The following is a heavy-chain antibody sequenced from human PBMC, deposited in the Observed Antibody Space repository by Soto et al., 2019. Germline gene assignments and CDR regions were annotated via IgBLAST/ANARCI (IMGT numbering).Heavy chain of an antibody. CDR1: GFYFSDSA. CDR2: IRGKPHNYAT. CDR3: TALSPTTDPGG. V-gene: IGHV3-73*01. J-gene: IGHJ4*02. Sequence: QPGGSLRLSCAASGFYFSDSAIHWVRQASGKGLEWVGRIRGKPHNYATAYAASVTGRFTISRDDSKTTAYLQMNSLKAEDSTVYKYTALSPTTDPGGRGQGTLVTVSS. D-gene: IGHD1-7*01.